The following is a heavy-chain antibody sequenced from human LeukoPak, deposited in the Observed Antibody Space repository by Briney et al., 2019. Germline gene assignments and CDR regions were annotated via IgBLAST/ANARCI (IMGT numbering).Heavy chain of an antibody. CDR2: INHSGST. D-gene: IGHD3-10*01. V-gene: IGHV4-34*01. Sequence: SETLSLTCAVYGGSFSGYYWSWIRQPPGKGLEWIGEINHSGSTNYNPSLKSRVTISVDTSKNQFSLKLSSVTAADTAVYYCARNYGSGSYYNLYYFDYWGQGTLVTVSS. J-gene: IGHJ4*02. CDR1: GGSFSGYY. CDR3: ARNYGSGSYYNLYYFDY.